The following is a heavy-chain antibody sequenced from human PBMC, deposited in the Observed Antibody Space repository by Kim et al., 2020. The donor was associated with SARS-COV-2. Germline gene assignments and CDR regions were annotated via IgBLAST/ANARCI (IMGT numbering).Heavy chain of an antibody. J-gene: IGHJ4*02. D-gene: IGHD2-2*01. Sequence: ASVKVSCKASGYTFTSYAMHWVRQAPGQRLEWMGWINADNGNTTYSQKFQGRVTITRDTSASTAYMELSSLRSEDTAVYYCARDRSDCCSTSCVDCHYYWGQGTLVTVSS. CDR3: ARDRSDCCSTSCVDCHYY. CDR1: GYTFTSYA. CDR2: INADNGNT. V-gene: IGHV1-3*01.